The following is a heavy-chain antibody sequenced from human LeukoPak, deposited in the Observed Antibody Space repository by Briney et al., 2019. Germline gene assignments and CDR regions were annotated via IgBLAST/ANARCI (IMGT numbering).Heavy chain of an antibody. CDR3: VTPSRPHYYGSGSFLDY. CDR1: GFTFSSYG. J-gene: IGHJ4*02. V-gene: IGHV3-30*02. Sequence: GGSLRLSCAASGFTFSSYGMHWVRQAPGKGLEWVAFIRYDGSNKYYADSVKGRFTISRDNSKNTLYLQMNSLRAEDTAVYYCVTPSRPHYYGSGSFLDYWGQGTLVTVSS. CDR2: IRYDGSNK. D-gene: IGHD3-10*01.